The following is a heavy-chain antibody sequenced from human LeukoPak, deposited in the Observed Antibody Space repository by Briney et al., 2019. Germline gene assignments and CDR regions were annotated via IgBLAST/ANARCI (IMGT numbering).Heavy chain of an antibody. D-gene: IGHD6-13*01. CDR2: ISAYNGNT. J-gene: IGHJ3*02. V-gene: IGHV1-18*01. Sequence: GASVKVSCKASGYTFTSYGIGWVRQAPGQGLEWMGWISAYNGNTNYAQKPQGRVTMTTDTSTSTAYMELRSLRSDDTAVYYCARESSSWYAASDFDIWGQGTMVTVSS. CDR1: GYTFTSYG. CDR3: ARESSSWYAASDFDI.